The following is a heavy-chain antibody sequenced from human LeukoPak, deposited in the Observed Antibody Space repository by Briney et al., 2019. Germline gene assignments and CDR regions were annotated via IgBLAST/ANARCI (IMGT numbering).Heavy chain of an antibody. CDR3: AKDIGSNYYYYMDV. CDR1: GFSFSSQW. CDR2: INQGGTGK. Sequence: PPGGSLRLSCAASGFSFSSQWMSWVRQAPGKGLEWVAIINQGGTGKYYVDSVKGRFTISRDNAENSLCLQMSSLRAEDTAVYYCAKDIGSNYYYYMDVWGKGTTVTISS. J-gene: IGHJ6*03. V-gene: IGHV3-7*01. D-gene: IGHD2-15*01.